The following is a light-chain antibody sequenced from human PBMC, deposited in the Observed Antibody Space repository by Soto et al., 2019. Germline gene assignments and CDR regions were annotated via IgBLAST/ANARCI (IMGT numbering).Light chain of an antibody. CDR2: AAS. CDR1: QSISSY. J-gene: IGKJ5*01. V-gene: IGKV1-39*01. Sequence: MTQSPSSLSASVGDRVTITCRASQSISSYLNWYQQKPGKAPKLLIHAASSLESGVPSRFSGSGSGTDFTLTISSLQPEDFATYYCQQSYSTPRTFGPGTRLEIK. CDR3: QQSYSTPRT.